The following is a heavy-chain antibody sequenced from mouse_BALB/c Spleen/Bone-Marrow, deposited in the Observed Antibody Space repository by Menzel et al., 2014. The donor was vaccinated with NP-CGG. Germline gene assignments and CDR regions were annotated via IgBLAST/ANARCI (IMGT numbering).Heavy chain of an antibody. Sequence: QVQLKQSGAELAKPGASVKMSCKASGYTFTSYWMHWVKQRPGQGLEWIGYINPSTGYTEYNQKFKDKATLTADKSSSTAYMQLSSLTSEDSAVYHCARQITTVDYAMDYWGQGTSVTVSS. D-gene: IGHD1-1*01. J-gene: IGHJ4*01. CDR3: ARQITTVDYAMDY. V-gene: IGHV1-7*01. CDR1: GYTFTSYW. CDR2: INPSTGYT.